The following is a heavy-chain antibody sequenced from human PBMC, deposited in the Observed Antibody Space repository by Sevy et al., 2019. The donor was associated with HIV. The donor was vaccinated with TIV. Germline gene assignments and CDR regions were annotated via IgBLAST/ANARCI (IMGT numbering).Heavy chain of an antibody. Sequence: ASVKVSCKASGYTFTNYYIHWMRQAPGLGLEWMGIINPSGGSTSYAQKFQGRVTMTRDTSTSTVYMELSSLRSEDTAVYYCARDSTVITVFQYWGQGTLVTVSS. V-gene: IGHV1-46*01. CDR3: ARDSTVITVFQY. CDR2: INPSGGST. D-gene: IGHD1-20*01. J-gene: IGHJ4*02. CDR1: GYTFTNYY.